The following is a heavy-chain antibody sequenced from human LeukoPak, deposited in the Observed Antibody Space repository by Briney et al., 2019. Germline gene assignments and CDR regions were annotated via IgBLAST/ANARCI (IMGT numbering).Heavy chain of an antibody. CDR1: GYTFTSYG. D-gene: IGHD2/OR15-2a*01. CDR2: ISAYNGNT. Sequence: GASVKVSCKASGYTFTSYGISWVRQAPGQGLEWRGGISAYNGNTNYAQKLQGRATMTTDTSTSTAYMELRSLRSDDTAVYYCARVNRKSGWFDPWGQGTLVTVSS. CDR3: ARVNRKSGWFDP. J-gene: IGHJ5*02. V-gene: IGHV1-18*01.